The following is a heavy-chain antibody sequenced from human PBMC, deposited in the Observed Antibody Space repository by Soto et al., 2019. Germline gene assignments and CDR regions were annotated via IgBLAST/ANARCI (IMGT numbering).Heavy chain of an antibody. Sequence: QVQLVQSGAEVKKPGSSVKVSCKASGGTFSSYAISWVRQAPGQGLEWMGGIIPIFGTANYAQKFQGRVTITADESTSTAYMALSSLRSEDTAVYYCARDIPRYCSSTSCQNWYFDLWGRGTLVTVSS. CDR3: ARDIPRYCSSTSCQNWYFDL. CDR1: GGTFSSYA. CDR2: IIPIFGTA. J-gene: IGHJ2*01. V-gene: IGHV1-69*01. D-gene: IGHD2-2*01.